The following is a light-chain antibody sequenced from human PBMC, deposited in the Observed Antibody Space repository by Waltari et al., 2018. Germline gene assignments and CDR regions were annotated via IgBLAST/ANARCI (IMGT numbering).Light chain of an antibody. Sequence: QAGLTQPPSVSQALGQTALLTCTGKTTNVSTHGAPWLQQHHGHPPTLLSYSANDRPSVISERFSASRSGSTASLTITDLQPEDEADYYCSTWDSSLSARVFGGGTKLTVL. CDR1: TTNVSTHG. V-gene: IGLV10-54*04. CDR2: SAN. J-gene: IGLJ3*02. CDR3: STWDSSLSARV.